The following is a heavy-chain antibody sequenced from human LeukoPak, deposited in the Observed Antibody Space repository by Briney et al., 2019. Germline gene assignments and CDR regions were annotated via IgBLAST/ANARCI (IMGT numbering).Heavy chain of an antibody. V-gene: IGHV3-66*01. CDR3: ARDPPAVSINTYA. Sequence: GGSLRLSCAASGFTVGNNYMNWVRQAPGKGLEWVSLISSHGETSYADSVKGRFTISRDNSKNTLCLQMNGLRVEDTAVYYCARDPPAVSINTYAWGQGTLVTVSS. D-gene: IGHD2-8*01. CDR2: ISSHGET. J-gene: IGHJ4*02. CDR1: GFTVGNNY.